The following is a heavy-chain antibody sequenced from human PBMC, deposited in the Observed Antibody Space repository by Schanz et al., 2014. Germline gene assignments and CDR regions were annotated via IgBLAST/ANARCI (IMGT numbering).Heavy chain of an antibody. CDR3: ARGNTIFGVVILGWLDP. CDR2: IIPILGIG. D-gene: IGHD3-3*01. CDR1: GGTFSSYT. V-gene: IGHV1-69*02. J-gene: IGHJ5*02. Sequence: QVHLVQSGAEVKKPGSSVKVSCKASGGTFSSYTISWVRQAPGQGPEWMGRIIPILGIGNDAQKFQGRVTITADKSTSTAYMELSSLRSEDTAIYYCARGNTIFGVVILGWLDPWGQGTLVTVSS.